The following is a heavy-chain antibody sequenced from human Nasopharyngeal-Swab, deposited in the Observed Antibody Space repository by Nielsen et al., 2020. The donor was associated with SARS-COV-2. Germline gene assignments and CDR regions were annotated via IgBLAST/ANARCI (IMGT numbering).Heavy chain of an antibody. D-gene: IGHD3-22*01. J-gene: IGHJ4*02. Sequence: SETLSLTCTVSGGSISSSAYYWGWIRQSPGKGLEWIGTIFYTGTTYYNPSLNSRVTISVDTSKNQFSLNLSSVTAADTAVYYCSRRGYYDTSGYNWGQGTLVTVSS. CDR2: IFYTGTT. V-gene: IGHV4-39*01. CDR1: GGSISSSAYY. CDR3: SRRGYYDTSGYN.